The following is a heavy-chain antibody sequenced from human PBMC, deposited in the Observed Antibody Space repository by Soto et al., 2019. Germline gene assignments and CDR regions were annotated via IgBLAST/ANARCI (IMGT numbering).Heavy chain of an antibody. V-gene: IGHV3-23*01. CDR3: AKGGTGTTTAFDY. CDR2: ISGSGGST. CDR1: GFTFSSYA. J-gene: IGHJ4*02. Sequence: GGSLRLSCAASGFTFSSYAMIWVRQAPGKGLEWVSAISGSGGSTYYADSVKGRFTISRDNSKNTLYLQMNSLRAEDTAVYYCAKGGTGTTTAFDYWGQGTLVTVSS. D-gene: IGHD1-1*01.